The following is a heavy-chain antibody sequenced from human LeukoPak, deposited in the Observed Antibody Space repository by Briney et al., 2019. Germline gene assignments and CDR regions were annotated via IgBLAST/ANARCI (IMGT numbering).Heavy chain of an antibody. D-gene: IGHD6-19*01. CDR3: ARDRGQSSSDWYPFDS. Sequence: PSQTLSLTCAISGDSVSSTRAAWNWIRQSPSRGLEWLGRTYYRTKWFNDYAAFVKSRITINPDTSKNQFSLQLKSVTPDDTAVYYCARDRGQSSSDWYPFDSWGQGTLVTVSS. V-gene: IGHV6-1*01. CDR1: GDSVSSTRAA. CDR2: TYYRTKWFN. J-gene: IGHJ4*02.